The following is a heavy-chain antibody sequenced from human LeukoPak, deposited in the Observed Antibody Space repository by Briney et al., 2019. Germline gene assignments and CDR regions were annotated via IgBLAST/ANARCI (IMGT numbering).Heavy chain of an antibody. D-gene: IGHD3-10*01. V-gene: IGHV4-59*08. Sequence: SETLSLTCTVSGGSISSYYWSWIRQPPGKGLEWIGYIYYSGSTNYNPSLKSRVTIPVDTSKNQFSLKLSSVTAADTAVYYCARRSPRGYLGYWGQGTLVTVSS. CDR3: ARRSPRGYLGY. J-gene: IGHJ4*02. CDR1: GGSISSYY. CDR2: IYYSGST.